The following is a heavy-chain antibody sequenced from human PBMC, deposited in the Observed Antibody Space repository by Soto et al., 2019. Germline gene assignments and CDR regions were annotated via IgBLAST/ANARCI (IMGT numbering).Heavy chain of an antibody. D-gene: IGHD1-26*01. J-gene: IGHJ5*02. CDR1: GGSISSSNW. CDR3: ATEPLVGATKTNWFDP. CDR2: IYHSGST. V-gene: IGHV4-4*02. Sequence: PSETLSLTCAVSGGSISSSNWWSWVRQPPGKGLEWIGEIYHSGSTNYNPSLKSRVTISVDKSKHQFSLRLCSVTAADTAVYYCATEPLVGATKTNWFDPWGQGTLVTVSS.